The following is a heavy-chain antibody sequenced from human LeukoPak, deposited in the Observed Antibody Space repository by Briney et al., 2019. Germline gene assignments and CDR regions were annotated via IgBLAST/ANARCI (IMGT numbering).Heavy chain of an antibody. CDR1: GYIFTDYY. CDR2: INPNSGDT. CDR3: ARVAYGNNATPFDH. Sequence: ASVRVSCKASGYIFTDYYIHWVRQAPGQGPEWMGRINPNSGDTDSAQKFQGRGTMTRGTSITTVYMEMRRLTSDDTSVYYCARVAYGNNATPFDHWGQGTLVIVSS. J-gene: IGHJ4*02. D-gene: IGHD4-11*01. V-gene: IGHV1-2*06.